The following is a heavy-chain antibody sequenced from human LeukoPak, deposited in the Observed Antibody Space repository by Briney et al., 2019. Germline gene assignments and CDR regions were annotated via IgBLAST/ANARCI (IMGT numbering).Heavy chain of an antibody. CDR2: INHSGNT. J-gene: IGHJ6*02. V-gene: IGHV4-34*01. CDR3: ARVPYGGSGSLLRPYYYYGMDV. Sequence: SETLSLTCAVYGGSFSGYYWSWIRQPPGKGLEWIGEINHSGNTNYKPSLRSRVTISVDTSKNQFSLKLNSVPAADTAVYYCARVPYGGSGSLLRPYYYYGMDVWGQGTTVTVSS. D-gene: IGHD3-10*01. CDR1: GGSFSGYY.